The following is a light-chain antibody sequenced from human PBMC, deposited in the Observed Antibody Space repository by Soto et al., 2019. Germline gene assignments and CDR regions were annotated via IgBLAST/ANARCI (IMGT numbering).Light chain of an antibody. CDR3: SSYTTSSTYV. J-gene: IGLJ1*01. CDR1: SSDVGGYNY. Sequence: QSLLTQPASVSGSPGQSITISCTGTSSDVGGYNYVSWYQQHPGKAPKLMICDVSDRPSGISNRFSGSKSGNTASLTISGLQAEDEADYYCSSYTTSSTYVFGTGTKVTVL. CDR2: DVS. V-gene: IGLV2-14*01.